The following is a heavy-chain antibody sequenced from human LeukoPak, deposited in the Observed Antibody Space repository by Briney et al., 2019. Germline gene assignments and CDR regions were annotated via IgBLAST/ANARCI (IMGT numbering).Heavy chain of an antibody. J-gene: IGHJ4*02. V-gene: IGHV4-38-2*01. D-gene: IGHD3-16*01. CDR3: ARGTLGGFDY. CDR1: GYSINSGNH. CDR2: IHYSGST. Sequence: PSETLSLTCAVSGYSINSGNHWGCIRQPPEKGLEWIGSIHYSGSTNYNPSLKSRVTISIDTSKNHFSLKLSSVTAADTAVYYCARGTLGGFDYWGQGTLVTVSS.